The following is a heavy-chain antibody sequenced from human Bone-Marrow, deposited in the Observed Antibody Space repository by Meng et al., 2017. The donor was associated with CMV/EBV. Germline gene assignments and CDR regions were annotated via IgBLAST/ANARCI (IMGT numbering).Heavy chain of an antibody. CDR3: AREGWLQYPRYYYYGMDV. CDR1: GYTFTSYG. CDR2: ISAYNGNT. Sequence: ASVKVSCKASGYTFTSYGISWVRQAPGQGLEWMGWISAYNGNTNYAQKLQGRVTMTTDTSTSTAYMELRSLRSDDTAVYYCAREGWLQYPRYYYYGMDVWGQGTTVTVSS. J-gene: IGHJ6*02. V-gene: IGHV1-18*01. D-gene: IGHD4-11*01.